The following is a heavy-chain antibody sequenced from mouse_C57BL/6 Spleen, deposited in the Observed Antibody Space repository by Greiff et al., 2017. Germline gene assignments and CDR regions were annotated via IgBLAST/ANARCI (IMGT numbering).Heavy chain of an antibody. J-gene: IGHJ2*01. CDR3: ARNSYDGYYGYYFDY. Sequence: QVQLQQSGPGLVAPSQSLSITCTVSGFSLTSYAISWVRQPPGKGLEWLGVIWTGGGTNYNSALKSRLSISKDNSKSQVFLKMNSLQTDDTARYYCARNSYDGYYGYYFDYWGQGTTLTVSS. CDR1: GFSLTSYA. V-gene: IGHV2-9-1*01. CDR2: IWTGGGT. D-gene: IGHD2-3*01.